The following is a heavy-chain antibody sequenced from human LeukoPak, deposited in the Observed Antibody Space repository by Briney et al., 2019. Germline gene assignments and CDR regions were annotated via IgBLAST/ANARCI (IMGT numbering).Heavy chain of an antibody. J-gene: IGHJ4*02. V-gene: IGHV1-18*01. D-gene: IGHD1-26*01. CDR1: GYSFTSYG. CDR2: VNGYNGKT. CDR3: ARDMDSGPDFFDY. Sequence: ASVKVSCKASGYSFTSYGISWVRQAPGQGLEWMGWVNGYNGKTNYVQNLQDRVTMTTDTSTSTAYMELRSLRSDDTAVYYCARDMDSGPDFFDYWGLGTLVTVSS.